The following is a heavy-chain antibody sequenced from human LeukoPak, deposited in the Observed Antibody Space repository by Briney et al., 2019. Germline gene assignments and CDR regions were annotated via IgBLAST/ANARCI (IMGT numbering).Heavy chain of an antibody. D-gene: IGHD6-19*01. CDR2: ISGSGGST. CDR3: AKGVGSGWTFDY. J-gene: IGHJ4*02. Sequence: GGSLRLSCAASGFTFSNYGMSWVRQAPGKGLEWVSGISGSGGSTYYADSVQGRFTISRDNSKNMLYLQMNSLRTEDTAVYYCAKGVGSGWTFDYWGQGTLVTVSS. CDR1: GFTFSNYG. V-gene: IGHV3-23*01.